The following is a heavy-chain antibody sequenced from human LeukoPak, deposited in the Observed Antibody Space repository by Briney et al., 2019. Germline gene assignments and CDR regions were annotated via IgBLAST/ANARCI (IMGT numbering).Heavy chain of an antibody. J-gene: IGHJ4*02. CDR2: ISWNSGSI. CDR1: GFTFDDYA. CDR3: AKDADPYGSGGYDY. D-gene: IGHD1-26*01. Sequence: TGGSLRLSCAASGFTFDDYAMHWVRQAPGKGLEWVSGISWNSGSIGYADSVKGRFTISRDNAKNSLYLQMNSLRAEDMALYYCAKDADPYGSGGYDYWGQGTLVTVSS. V-gene: IGHV3-9*03.